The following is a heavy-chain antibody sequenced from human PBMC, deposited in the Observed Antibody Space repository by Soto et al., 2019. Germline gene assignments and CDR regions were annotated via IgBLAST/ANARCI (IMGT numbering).Heavy chain of an antibody. J-gene: IGHJ4*02. CDR1: GFTFSSYS. Sequence: GGSLRLSCAASGFTFSSYSMNWVRQAPGKGLEWVSYISSSSSTIYYADSVKGRFTISRDNAKNSLYLQMNSLRAEDTAVYYCAKSEFGIAAAAFDYWGQGTLVTVS. D-gene: IGHD6-13*01. V-gene: IGHV3-48*01. CDR3: AKSEFGIAAAAFDY. CDR2: ISSSSSTI.